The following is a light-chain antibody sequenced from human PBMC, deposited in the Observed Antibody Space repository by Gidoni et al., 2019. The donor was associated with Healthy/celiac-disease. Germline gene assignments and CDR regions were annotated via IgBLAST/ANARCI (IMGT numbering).Light chain of an antibody. CDR2: DAS. CDR1: QDISNY. Sequence: IQMTQSPSSRSASVGDRVAITCQASQDISNYLNWYQQKPGKAPKLLIYDASNLETGVPSRFSGSGSGTDFTFTISSLQPEDIATYYCQQYDNLPFTFGPGTKVDIK. CDR3: QQYDNLPFT. J-gene: IGKJ3*01. V-gene: IGKV1-33*01.